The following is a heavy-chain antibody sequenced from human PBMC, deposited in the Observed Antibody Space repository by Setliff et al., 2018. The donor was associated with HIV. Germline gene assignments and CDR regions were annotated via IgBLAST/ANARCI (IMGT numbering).Heavy chain of an antibody. CDR3: AKDDSGSPQWVGYFDS. J-gene: IGHJ4*02. Sequence: LRLSCVVSGFTFGNYAMNWVRQAPGKGLEWVSAISGGGSRTYYADFVKGRFTLSRDNNKHTLYLQMDSLRPDDTAVYYCAKDDSGSPQWVGYFDSWGQGTLVTVSS. CDR1: GFTFGNYA. D-gene: IGHD6-19*01. V-gene: IGHV3-23*01. CDR2: ISGGGSRT.